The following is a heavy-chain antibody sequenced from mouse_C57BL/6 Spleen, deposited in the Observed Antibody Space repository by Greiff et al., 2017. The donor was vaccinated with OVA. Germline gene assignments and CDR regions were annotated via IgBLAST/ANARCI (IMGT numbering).Heavy chain of an antibody. J-gene: IGHJ1*03. V-gene: IGHV1-72*01. CDR3: ARHYGNLLYWYFDV. D-gene: IGHD2-1*01. Sequence: VQLQQPGAELVKPGASVKLSCKASGYTFTSYWMHWVKQRPGRGLEWIGRTDPNSGGTKYNEKFKSKATLTVDKPSSTAYMQLSSLTSEDSAVYYCARHYGNLLYWYFDVWGTGTTGTVSS. CDR2: TDPNSGGT. CDR1: GYTFTSYW.